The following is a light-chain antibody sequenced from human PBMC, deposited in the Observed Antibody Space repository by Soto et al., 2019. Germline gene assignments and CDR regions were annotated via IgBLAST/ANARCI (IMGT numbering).Light chain of an antibody. V-gene: IGLV2-18*02. CDR3: ASYTTSSAFVV. J-gene: IGLJ2*01. CDR2: EVS. CDR1: SSDVGSYDR. Sequence: QSALTQPPSVSASPGQSVTISCTGTSSDVGSYDRVSWYQQPPGTAPKLMIYEVSNRPSGVPDRFSGSKSGNTAPLTISGLQAEDEADYFCASYTTSSAFVVFGGGTKLTVL.